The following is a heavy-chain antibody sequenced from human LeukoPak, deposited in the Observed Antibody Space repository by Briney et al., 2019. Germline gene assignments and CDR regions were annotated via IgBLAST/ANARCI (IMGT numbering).Heavy chain of an antibody. Sequence: PGGSLRLSCAASGFTFSGSAMHWVRQASGKGLEWVGRIRSKANSYATAYAASVKGRFTISRDDSKNTAYLQMNSLKTEDTAVYYCAKDHSKIQPFDYWGQGTLVTVSS. J-gene: IGHJ4*02. V-gene: IGHV3-73*01. CDR1: GFTFSGSA. CDR3: AKDHSKIQPFDY. D-gene: IGHD5-18*01. CDR2: IRSKANSYAT.